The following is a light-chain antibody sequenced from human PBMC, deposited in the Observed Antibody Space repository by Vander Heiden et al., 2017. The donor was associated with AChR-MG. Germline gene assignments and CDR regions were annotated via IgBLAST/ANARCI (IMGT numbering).Light chain of an antibody. J-gene: IGLJ2*01. CDR2: EVN. CDR3: SSYAASNYLV. CDR1: SSDVGGYSY. V-gene: IGLV2-8*01. Sequence: QSALTQPPSASGSPGQSVTISCTGSSSDVGGYSYVSWYQQHPGKAPKLMIYEVNKRPSGVPDRFSGSKSGNTASLTVSGLQAEDEADYYCSSYAASNYLVFGGGTKLTVL.